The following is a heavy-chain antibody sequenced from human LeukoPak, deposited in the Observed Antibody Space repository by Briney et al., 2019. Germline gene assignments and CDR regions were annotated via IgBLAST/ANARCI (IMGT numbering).Heavy chain of an antibody. CDR3: AKGPSYYDSSGYYWNYFDY. D-gene: IGHD3-22*01. V-gene: IGHV3-23*01. J-gene: IGHJ4*02. CDR1: GFTFSSYA. CDR2: ISGSGGST. Sequence: QPGGSLRPXCAASGFTFSSYAMSWVRQAPGKGLEWVSAISGSGGSTYYADSVKGRFTISRDNSKNTLYLQMNSLRAEDTAVYYCAKGPSYYDSSGYYWNYFDYWGQGTLVTVSS.